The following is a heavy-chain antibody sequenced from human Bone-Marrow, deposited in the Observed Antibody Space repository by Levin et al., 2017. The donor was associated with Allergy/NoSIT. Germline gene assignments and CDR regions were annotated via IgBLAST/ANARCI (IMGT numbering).Heavy chain of an antibody. CDR3: AHTLRYFDWLLYTTPFQH. CDR1: GFSLSTSGVG. D-gene: IGHD3-9*01. J-gene: IGHJ1*01. CDR2: IYWDDDK. Sequence: SGPTLVKHTQTLTLTCTFSGFSLSTSGVGVGWIRQPPGKALEWLALIYWDDDKRYSPSLKSRLTITKDTSKNQVVLTMTNMDPVDTATYYCAHTLRYFDWLLYTTPFQHWGQGTLVTVSS. V-gene: IGHV2-5*02.